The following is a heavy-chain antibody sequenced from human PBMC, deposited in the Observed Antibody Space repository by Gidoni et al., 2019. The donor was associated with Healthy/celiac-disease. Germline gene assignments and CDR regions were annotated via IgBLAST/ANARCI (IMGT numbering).Heavy chain of an antibody. CDR2: IVVGSGNT. CDR3: AADPTQPITMVRGVIITPPRDV. V-gene: IGHV1-58*01. Sequence: QMQLVQSGPEVKKPGTSVKVSCKASGFTFTSSAVQWVRQSRGQRLEWIGWIVVGSGNTNYAQKFQERVTITRDMSTSTAYMELSSLRSEDTAVYYCAADPTQPITMVRGVIITPPRDVWGQGTTVTVSS. CDR1: GFTFTSSA. J-gene: IGHJ6*02. D-gene: IGHD3-10*01.